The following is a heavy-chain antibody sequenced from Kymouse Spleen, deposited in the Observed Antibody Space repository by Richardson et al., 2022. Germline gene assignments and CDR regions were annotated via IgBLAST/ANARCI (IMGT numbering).Heavy chain of an antibody. CDR3: TSSRGYSGYGYFDY. D-gene: IGHD5-12*01. CDR2: IRSKAYGGTT. J-gene: IGHJ4*02. V-gene: IGHV3-49*05. CDR1: GFTFGDYA. Sequence: EVQLVESGGGLVKPGRSLRLSCTASGFTFGDYAMSWFRQAPGKGLEWVGFIRSKAYGGTTEYAASVKGRFTISRDDSKSIAYLQMNSLKTEDTAVYYCTSSRGYSGYGYFDYWGQGTLVTVSS.